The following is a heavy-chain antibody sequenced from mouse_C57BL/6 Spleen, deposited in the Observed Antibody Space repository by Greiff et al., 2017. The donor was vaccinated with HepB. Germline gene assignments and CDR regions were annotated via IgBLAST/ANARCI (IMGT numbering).Heavy chain of an antibody. V-gene: IGHV1-59*01. CDR1: GYTFTSYW. J-gene: IGHJ2*02. Sequence: QVQLQQPGAELVRPGTSVKLSCKASGYTFTSYWMHWVKQRPGQGLEWIGVIDPSDSYTNYNQKFKGKATLTVATSSSTAYMQLSSLTSEDSAVYYCARWAIYYYCSIAYWGQGTSLTVSS. CDR2: IDPSDSYT. CDR3: ARWAIYYYCSIAY. D-gene: IGHD1-1*01.